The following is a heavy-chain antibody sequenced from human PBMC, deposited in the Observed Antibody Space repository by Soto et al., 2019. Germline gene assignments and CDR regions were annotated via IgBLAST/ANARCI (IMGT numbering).Heavy chain of an antibody. Sequence: SETLSLTCAVSGGSISSGGYSWSWIRQPPGKGLEWIGYIYHSGSTYYNTSLKSRVTISVDRSKNQFSLKLSSVTAADTAVYYCARELRFGEDYYGMDVWGQGTTVTVS. J-gene: IGHJ6*02. D-gene: IGHD3-10*01. V-gene: IGHV4-30-2*01. CDR2: IYHSGST. CDR1: GGSISSGGYS. CDR3: ARELRFGEDYYGMDV.